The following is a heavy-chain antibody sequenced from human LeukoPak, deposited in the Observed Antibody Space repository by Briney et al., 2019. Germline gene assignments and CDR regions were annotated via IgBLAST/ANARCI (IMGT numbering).Heavy chain of an antibody. D-gene: IGHD3-10*01. V-gene: IGHV3-7*01. Sequence: GGSLRLSCAASGFTFSSYWMSWVRQAPGKGLEWVANIKQDGSEKYYVDSVKGRFTISRDNAKNSLYLQMNSLRAEDTAVYYCARDQGNYYGSGSQDGMDVWGQGTTVTVSS. CDR3: ARDQGNYYGSGSQDGMDV. CDR1: GFTFSSYW. CDR2: IKQDGSEK. J-gene: IGHJ6*02.